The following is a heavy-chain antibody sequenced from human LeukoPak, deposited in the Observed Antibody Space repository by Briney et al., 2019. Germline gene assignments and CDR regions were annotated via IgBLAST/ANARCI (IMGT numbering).Heavy chain of an antibody. D-gene: IGHD1-14*01. CDR1: GYSFSFHW. V-gene: IGHV5-51*01. CDR3: ARQDPEGIYYFEY. J-gene: IGHJ4*02. Sequence: GESLKISCKGSGYSFSFHWIAWVRQKPGKGLEWMGIIYPGDSDTRYSPSFQGQVTISADKSISTAYLQWSSLKASDTAMYYCARQDPEGIYYFEYWGQGTLVTVSS. CDR2: IYPGDSDT.